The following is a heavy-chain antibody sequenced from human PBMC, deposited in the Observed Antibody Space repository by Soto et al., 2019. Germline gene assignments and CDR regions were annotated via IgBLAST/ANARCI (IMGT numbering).Heavy chain of an antibody. D-gene: IGHD3-9*01. CDR1: DDSINSDKYY. J-gene: IGHJ4*02. CDR2: IYYRGNA. CDR3: ARLEGLATISYAFDF. V-gene: IGHV4-39*01. Sequence: QLQLQESGPGLVKPSETLSLTCSVSDDSINSDKYYWGWIRQPPGKGLEWIGSIYYRGNAYQNPSPQTRVTISLDRSRSHFSLKLNSVTAADSAVYFCARLEGLATISYAFDFWGPGALVTVSS.